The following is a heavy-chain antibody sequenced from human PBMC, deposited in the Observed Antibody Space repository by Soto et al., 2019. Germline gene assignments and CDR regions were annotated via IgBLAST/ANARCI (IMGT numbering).Heavy chain of an antibody. Sequence: GGSLRLSCAASGFTFSDYYMSWIRRAPGKGLEWISYISGNGEVIQYAASARGRFTISRDNAENSVYLEMESLRDEDTALYYCARDVDADFRTDFDYWGRGTLVTVSS. J-gene: IGHJ4*02. CDR3: ARDVDADFRTDFDY. CDR1: GFTFSDYY. CDR2: ISGNGEVI. V-gene: IGHV3-11*01. D-gene: IGHD4-17*01.